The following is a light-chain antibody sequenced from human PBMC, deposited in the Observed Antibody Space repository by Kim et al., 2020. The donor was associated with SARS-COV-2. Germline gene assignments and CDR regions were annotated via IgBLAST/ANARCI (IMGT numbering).Light chain of an antibody. Sequence: VLTQSPGTLSFSQGERATLSCRASQTLSPSFLAWYQQRPGRAPRLLIYATSTRATGIPDRFSGSGSGTAFTLTISRLEPEDFAMYYCEQYNYSPRTFGQGTKVDIK. CDR3: EQYNYSPRT. J-gene: IGKJ1*01. V-gene: IGKV3-20*01. CDR1: QTLSPSF. CDR2: ATS.